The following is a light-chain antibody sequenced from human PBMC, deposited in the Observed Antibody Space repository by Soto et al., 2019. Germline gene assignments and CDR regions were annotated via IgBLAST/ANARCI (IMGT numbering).Light chain of an antibody. Sequence: EIVMTQSPATLSVSPGERATLSCRASQSVSSNLAWYQHKPGQAPRLLIYGASTRATGIPARYSGSGSGTESFLTISTLQSGDFAVYYCQQYNNWPFTFGPGTKVDIK. V-gene: IGKV3-15*01. CDR3: QQYNNWPFT. CDR1: QSVSSN. J-gene: IGKJ3*01. CDR2: GAS.